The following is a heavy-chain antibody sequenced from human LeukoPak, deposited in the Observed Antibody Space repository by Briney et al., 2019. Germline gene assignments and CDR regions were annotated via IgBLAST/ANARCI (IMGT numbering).Heavy chain of an antibody. Sequence: GGSLRLSCAASGFTLSTYEMTWVRQAPGKGLEWVSYISSSGDTKYYADSVTGRFTISRDSAKNSLYLQMNTLRAEDTAVYYCARRQIGVLSPWGQGTLV. V-gene: IGHV3-48*03. D-gene: IGHD2-8*01. CDR1: GFTLSTYE. CDR2: ISSSGDTK. J-gene: IGHJ5*02. CDR3: ARRQIGVLSP.